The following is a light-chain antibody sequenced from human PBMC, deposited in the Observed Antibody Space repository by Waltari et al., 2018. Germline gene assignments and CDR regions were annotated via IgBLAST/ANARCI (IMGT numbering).Light chain of an antibody. CDR1: QSLTKRY. CDR2: GAS. V-gene: IGKV3-20*01. Sequence: VLTQSPGTLSLSPGERATLSCRSSQSLTKRYLAWYQQKPGQAPRLLIYGASRRAAGTPYRFSGSGSWTDYTLTISRLEPDDCAVYYCQQYGSSILYTFGQGTKLEIK. J-gene: IGKJ2*01. CDR3: QQYGSSILYT.